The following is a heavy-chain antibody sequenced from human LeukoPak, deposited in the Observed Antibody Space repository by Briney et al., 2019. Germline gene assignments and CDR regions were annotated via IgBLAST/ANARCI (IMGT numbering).Heavy chain of an antibody. CDR3: ARQGGSRGRVLFDY. Sequence: SETLSLTCSISGGSISRYYWSWIRQPPGKGPEWIGYGYYSGSTNYNPSLKSRVTISVDTSKNQFSLKLRSVTAADTAMYYCARQGGSRGRVLFDYWGQGILVTVSS. J-gene: IGHJ4*02. D-gene: IGHD6-19*01. CDR2: GYYSGST. CDR1: GGSISRYY. V-gene: IGHV4-59*08.